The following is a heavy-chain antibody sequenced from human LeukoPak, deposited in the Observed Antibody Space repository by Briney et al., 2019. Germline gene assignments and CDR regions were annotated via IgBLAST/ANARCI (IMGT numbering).Heavy chain of an antibody. CDR2: IXXXXXX. CDR3: ASGPYPAAGTDHQFDY. Sequence: SETLXLTXTVSGASISXXXXXXXXQPPGKGLXXXXXIXXXXXXNYXPSLKSXXTXXXDTSKNQFSLKLSSVTAADTAVYYCASGPYPAAGTDHQFDYWGQGILVTVSS. V-gene: IGHV4-59*01. CDR1: GASISXXX. J-gene: IGHJ4*02. D-gene: IGHD6-13*01.